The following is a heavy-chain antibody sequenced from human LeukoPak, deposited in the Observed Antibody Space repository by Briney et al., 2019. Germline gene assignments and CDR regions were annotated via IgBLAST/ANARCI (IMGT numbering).Heavy chain of an antibody. CDR2: IVPIFGTA. V-gene: IGHV1-69*05. J-gene: IGHJ4*02. D-gene: IGHD5-18*01. CDR3: ARDRGYSYGRFDY. CDR1: GGTFSSYA. Sequence: ASVKVSCKASGGTFSSYAISWVRQAPGQGLEWMGGIVPIFGTANYAQKFQGRVTITTDESTSTAYMELSSLRSEDTAVYYCARDRGYSYGRFDYWGQGTLVTVSS.